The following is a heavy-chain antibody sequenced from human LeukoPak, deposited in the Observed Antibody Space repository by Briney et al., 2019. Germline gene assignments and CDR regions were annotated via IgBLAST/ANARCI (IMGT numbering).Heavy chain of an antibody. Sequence: ASVKVSCKASGYTFISYYIHWVRQAPGQGLEWMGWINPNSGGTNYEQKFQGRVTMTRDTSISTAYMELSRLRSDDTAVYYCARDWNGGNPTDYWGQGTLVTVSS. D-gene: IGHD4-23*01. CDR3: ARDWNGGNPTDY. CDR2: INPNSGGT. J-gene: IGHJ4*02. CDR1: GYTFISYY. V-gene: IGHV1-2*02.